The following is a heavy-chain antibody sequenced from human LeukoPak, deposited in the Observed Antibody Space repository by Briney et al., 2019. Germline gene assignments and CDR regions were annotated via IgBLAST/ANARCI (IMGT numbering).Heavy chain of an antibody. CDR1: GYTFTSYA. J-gene: IGHJ4*02. D-gene: IGHD2-2*01. V-gene: IGHV7-4-1*01. CDR2: INTNTGNP. CDR3: ARDQEGYCCSSSCSLSYYFDY. Sequence: GASVKVSCKASGYTFTSYAMNWVRQAPGQGLEWMGWINTNTGNPTYAQGFTGRFVFSLDTSVSTAYPQICSLKAEDTAVYYCARDQEGYCCSSSCSLSYYFDYWGQGTLVPVSS.